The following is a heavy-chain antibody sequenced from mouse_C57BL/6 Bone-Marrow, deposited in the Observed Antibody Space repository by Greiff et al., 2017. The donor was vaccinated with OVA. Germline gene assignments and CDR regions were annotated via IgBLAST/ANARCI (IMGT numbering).Heavy chain of an antibody. J-gene: IGHJ2*01. CDR2: ISNLAYSI. D-gene: IGHD1-1*01. V-gene: IGHV5-15*01. CDR1: GFTFSDYG. CDR3: ARRGNYGSSYDYFGD. Sequence: EVHLVESGGGLVQPGGSLKLSCAASGFTFSDYGMAWVRQAPRKGPEWVAFISNLAYSIYYADTVTGRFTISRENAKNTLYLEMSSLRSEDTAMYYCARRGNYGSSYDYFGDWGQGTTLTVSS.